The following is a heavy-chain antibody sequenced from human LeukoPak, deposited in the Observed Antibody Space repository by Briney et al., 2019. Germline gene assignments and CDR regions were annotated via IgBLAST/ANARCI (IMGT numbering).Heavy chain of an antibody. V-gene: IGHV1-46*01. CDR1: GYTFTTYY. J-gene: IGHJ3*02. CDR2: INPSGGST. CDR3: ASLPAATGSHAFDI. Sequence: ASVKVSCKASGYTFTTYYIHWVRQAPGQGLEWMGIINPSGGSTSYAQKFQGGVTMTRDTSTSTVYMELSGLRSEDTALYYCASLPAATGSHAFDIRGQGTMVTVSS. D-gene: IGHD2-2*01.